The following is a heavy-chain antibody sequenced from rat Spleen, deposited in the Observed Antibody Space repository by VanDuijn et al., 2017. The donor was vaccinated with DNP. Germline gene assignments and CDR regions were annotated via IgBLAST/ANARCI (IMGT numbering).Heavy chain of an antibody. Sequence: QVQLKESGPGLVQPSQTLSLTCTVSGFSLINYGVTWVRQPPGKGLEWMGVMWSDGDTSYNSTLKSRLRISRDTSKSQVFLKMNSLRTEDTATYYCARDAEYYSSYIPRWFAYWGQGTLVTVSS. D-gene: IGHD1-2*01. J-gene: IGHJ3*01. CDR1: GFSLINYG. CDR3: ARDAEYYSSYIPRWFAY. CDR2: MWSDGDT. V-gene: IGHV2-32*01.